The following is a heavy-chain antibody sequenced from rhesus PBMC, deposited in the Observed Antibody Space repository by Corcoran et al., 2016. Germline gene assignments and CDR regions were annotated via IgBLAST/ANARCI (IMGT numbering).Heavy chain of an antibody. V-gene: IGHV4-106*01. CDR2: IYGSGRSP. D-gene: IGHD1-14*01. Sequence: QVQLQESGPGLVKPSETLSLTCAVSGGSISDSYYWSWIRQPPGKGREWIGYIYGSGRSPHYTPSLKSRVTISTATSKNQFSLKLSSVTAADTAVYYCASSVAGTTNAFDFWGQGLRVTVSA. CDR3: ASSVAGTTNAFDF. J-gene: IGHJ3*01. CDR1: GGSISDSYY.